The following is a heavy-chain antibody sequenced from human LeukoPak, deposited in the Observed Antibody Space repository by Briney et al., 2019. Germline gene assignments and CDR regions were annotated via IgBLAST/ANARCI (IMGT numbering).Heavy chain of an antibody. Sequence: GGSLRLSCAASGFTFSSYSMNWVRQAPGKGLEWVSAISGSGGSTYYADSVKGRFTISRDNSKNTLYLQMNSLRAEDTAVYYCAKGGSRHYDILTGYYPSYYFDYWGQGTLVTVSS. V-gene: IGHV3-23*01. CDR2: ISGSGGST. D-gene: IGHD3-9*01. J-gene: IGHJ4*02. CDR1: GFTFSSYS. CDR3: AKGGSRHYDILTGYYPSYYFDY.